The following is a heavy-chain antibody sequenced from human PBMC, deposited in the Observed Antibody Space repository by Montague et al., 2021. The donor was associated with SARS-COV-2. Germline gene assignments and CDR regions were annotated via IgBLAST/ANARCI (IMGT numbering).Heavy chain of an antibody. V-gene: IGHV3-48*03. CDR1: GFTFSSYE. CDR3: ARVMATISGKDVTDY. J-gene: IGHJ4*02. Sequence: SLRLSCAASGFTFSSYEMNWVRQAPGKGLEWVSYISSSGSTIYYADSVKGRFTIPRDNAKNSLYLQMNSLRAEDTAVYYCARVMATISGKDVTDYWGQGTLVTVSS. D-gene: IGHD5-24*01. CDR2: ISSSGSTI.